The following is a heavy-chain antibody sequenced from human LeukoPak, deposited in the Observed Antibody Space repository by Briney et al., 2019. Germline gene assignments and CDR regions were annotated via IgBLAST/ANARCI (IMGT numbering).Heavy chain of an antibody. V-gene: IGHV1-46*01. CDR1: GYTVTSYC. Sequence: ASVKVSCKASGYTVTSYCMHWVRQAPGQGLEWMAILNPSGGSSNYAQKFQGRATLTRATSTGTVYMELSSLRSEDTAVYYCASVYKHGMDVWGRGTTVIVSS. CDR3: ASVYKHGMDV. J-gene: IGHJ6*02. D-gene: IGHD5-24*01. CDR2: LNPSGGSS.